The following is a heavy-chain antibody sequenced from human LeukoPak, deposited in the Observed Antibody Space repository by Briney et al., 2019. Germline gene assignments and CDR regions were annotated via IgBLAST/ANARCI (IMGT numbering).Heavy chain of an antibody. J-gene: IGHJ5*02. CDR2: VSRECVDK. D-gene: IGHD6-13*01. Sequence: PGGSLRLSCAASGFTFRGYCMMWVRQAPGKAPEWVSSVSRECVDKYYANCVKDRFTIPKDNSKNTLYLQMNSLTTEDTSVYYCAKGAAPGKVDWFDPWSQGTLVTVSS. CDR3: AKGAAPGKVDWFDP. CDR1: GFTFRGYC. V-gene: IGHV3-23*01.